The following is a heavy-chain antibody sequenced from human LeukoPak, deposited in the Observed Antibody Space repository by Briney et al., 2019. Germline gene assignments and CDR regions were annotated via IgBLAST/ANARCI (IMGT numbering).Heavy chain of an antibody. J-gene: IGHJ6*03. CDR3: ARTWLLSYYMDV. Sequence: GGSLRLSCAASGYTFSSVGMSWVRQAPGKGLEWVSALSAGGASTYYADSVKGRFTISRDNSKSTLYLEMNSLRAGDTAVYYCARTWLLSYYMDVRGKGTTVTVSS. CDR1: GYTFSSVG. CDR2: LSAGGAST. V-gene: IGHV3-23*01. D-gene: IGHD3-22*01.